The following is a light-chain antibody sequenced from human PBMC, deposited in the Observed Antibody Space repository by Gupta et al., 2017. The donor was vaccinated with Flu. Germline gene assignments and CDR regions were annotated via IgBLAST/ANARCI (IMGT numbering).Light chain of an antibody. V-gene: IGKV2-28*01. CDR2: LGS. J-gene: IGKJ5*01. CDR3: KRDRTTPPT. Sequence: GRSSQSLLHSAVYNYLNWFLKKQGQSPKLLIYLGSNRGSGVPVRFSGSGSSKDFTIKISREEAEDVGVYYCKRDRTTPPTFGQGTRLEIK. CDR1: QSLLHSAVYNY.